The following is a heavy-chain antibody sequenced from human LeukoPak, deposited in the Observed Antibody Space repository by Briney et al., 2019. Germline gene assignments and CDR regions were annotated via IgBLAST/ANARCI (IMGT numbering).Heavy chain of an antibody. CDR2: LSSSGSNT. J-gene: IGHJ4*02. V-gene: IGHV3-23*01. Sequence: PGGSLRLSCVASGFTFSSYAMSWVRQAPGKGLEWVSALSSSGSNTHYADSVKGRFTISRDTSKKTLYLQMNSLRAEDTALYFCAKGLSPHSSGYYFDYWGQGTLVTVSS. CDR1: GFTFSSYA. D-gene: IGHD3-22*01. CDR3: AKGLSPHSSGYYFDY.